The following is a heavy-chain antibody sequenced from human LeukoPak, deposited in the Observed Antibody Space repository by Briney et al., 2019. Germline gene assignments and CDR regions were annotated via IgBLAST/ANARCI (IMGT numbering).Heavy chain of an antibody. CDR1: GYTFTSYG. J-gene: IGHJ5*02. D-gene: IGHD2-8*02. V-gene: IGHV1-18*01. CDR2: ISVYNGNT. CDR3: ARDGIVVYAMWFDT. Sequence: ASVKVSCKASGYTFTSYGISWVRQAPGQGLEWMGWISVYNGNTKYAQNFQGRVTMTTDTSTSTAYMELRSLRSDDTAVYYCARDGIVVYAMWFDTSGQRTLVTVS.